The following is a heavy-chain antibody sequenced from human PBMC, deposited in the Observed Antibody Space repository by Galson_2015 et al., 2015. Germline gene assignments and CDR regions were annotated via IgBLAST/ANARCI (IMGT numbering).Heavy chain of an antibody. CDR2: VYYSGST. D-gene: IGHD2-2*01. J-gene: IGHJ5*02. CDR3: ARSSSATWDNWFDP. V-gene: IGHV4-39*01. Sequence: PLSLACTVSGGSVDDSGYHWAWLRPSPGQGLEWIGRVYYSGSTQYNPSLKSRVTMAVDTSKSQFSLWLNSVTAADPAVYYCARSSSATWDNWFDPWGPGTLVTVSS. CDR1: GGSVDDSGYH.